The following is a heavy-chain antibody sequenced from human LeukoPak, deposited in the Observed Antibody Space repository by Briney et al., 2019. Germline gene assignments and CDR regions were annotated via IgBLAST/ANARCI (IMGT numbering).Heavy chain of an antibody. D-gene: IGHD2-2*01. CDR1: GCTFSSYA. J-gene: IGHJ4*02. Sequence: GGSLRLSCAASGCTFSSYAMNWVRHAPGQGLEWVSSISGSGGSTYYADSVKGRFTISRDNSKNTLSLQMNSLRAEDTAIYYCAKGIVVVPTAGYYFDYWGQGTLVTVSS. CDR2: ISGSGGST. CDR3: AKGIVVVPTAGYYFDY. V-gene: IGHV3-23*01.